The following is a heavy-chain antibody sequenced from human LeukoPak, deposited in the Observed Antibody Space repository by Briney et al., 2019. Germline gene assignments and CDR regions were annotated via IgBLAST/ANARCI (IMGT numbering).Heavy chain of an antibody. CDR2: IYPGDSGI. D-gene: IGHD2-15*01. J-gene: IGHJ4*02. Sequence: GESLKISCKGSGYTFTSYWIGWVRQMPKKGLEWMGIIYPGDSGIRYSPSLQGQVTISADKSISTAYLHWSSLKASDTAMYYCARRGGYCSGGSCELGYWGQGTLVTVSS. CDR1: GYTFTSYW. V-gene: IGHV5-51*01. CDR3: ARRGGYCSGGSCELGY.